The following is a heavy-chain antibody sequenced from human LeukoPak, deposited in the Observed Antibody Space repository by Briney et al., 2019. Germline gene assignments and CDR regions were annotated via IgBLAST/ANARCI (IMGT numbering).Heavy chain of an antibody. Sequence: SVKVSCKASGGTFSSYAISWVRQAPGQGLEWMGGIIPIFGTANYAQKFQGRVTITADGSTSTAYMELSSLRSEDTAVYYCARGGYSYGYSPDYWGQGTLVTVSS. CDR1: GGTFSSYA. D-gene: IGHD5-18*01. J-gene: IGHJ4*02. CDR3: ARGGYSYGYSPDY. V-gene: IGHV1-69*13. CDR2: IIPIFGTA.